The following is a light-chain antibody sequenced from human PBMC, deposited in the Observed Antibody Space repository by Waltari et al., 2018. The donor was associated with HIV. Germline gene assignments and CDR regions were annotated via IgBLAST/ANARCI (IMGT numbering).Light chain of an antibody. CDR2: TDD. V-gene: IGLV1-44*01. J-gene: IGLJ1*01. CDR3: AAWDDSLNVFV. Sequence: QSVVTQPPSASGTPGQRVTISCSGSSSNIGINSVNWYQQLPGTAPRLLIYTDDQRPSGVPTRFSCSRSGTSASLAISGLQSEDEAHYYCAAWDDSLNVFVFGAGTKVTVL. CDR1: SSNIGINS.